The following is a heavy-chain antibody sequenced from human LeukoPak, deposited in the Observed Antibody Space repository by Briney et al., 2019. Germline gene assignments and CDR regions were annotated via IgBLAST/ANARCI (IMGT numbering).Heavy chain of an antibody. J-gene: IGHJ3*02. CDR2: INPNSGGT. D-gene: IGHD3-10*01. V-gene: IGHV1-2*02. CDR3: ARTMVREDAFDI. CDR1: GGTFSSYA. Sequence: GASVKVSCKASGGTFSSYAISWVRQAPGQGLEWMGWINPNSGGTNYAQKFQGRVTMTRDTSISTAYMELSRLRSDDTAVYYCARTMVREDAFDIWGQGTMVTVSS.